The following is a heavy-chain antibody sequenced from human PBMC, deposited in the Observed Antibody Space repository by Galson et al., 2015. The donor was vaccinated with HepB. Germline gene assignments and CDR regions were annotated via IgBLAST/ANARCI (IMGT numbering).Heavy chain of an antibody. Sequence: SLRLSCAASGFTFNTYSMNWIRQAPGKGPEWVSYISSTSSTTYYADSVKGRFTISRDNAGNSLYLQMNSLRVEDTGVYYCTRIPKYCSGIAGYSATPDWGQGTLVTVSS. CDR3: TRIPKYCSGIAGYSATPD. D-gene: IGHD2-15*01. J-gene: IGHJ4*02. CDR1: GFTFNTYS. V-gene: IGHV3-48*01. CDR2: ISSTSSTT.